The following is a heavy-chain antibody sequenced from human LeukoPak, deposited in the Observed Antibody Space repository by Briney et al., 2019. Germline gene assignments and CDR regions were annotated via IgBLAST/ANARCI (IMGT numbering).Heavy chain of an antibody. D-gene: IGHD1-1*01. Sequence: PGGSLRLSCAASGFTFSSYSMNWVRQAPGKGLEWVSYISSSGTIYYADSVKGRFTISRDNAKNSLYLQMNSLRAEDTAVYYCAREGYDAFDIWGQGTMVTVSS. CDR3: AREGYDAFDI. CDR2: ISSSGTI. J-gene: IGHJ3*02. V-gene: IGHV3-48*04. CDR1: GFTFSSYS.